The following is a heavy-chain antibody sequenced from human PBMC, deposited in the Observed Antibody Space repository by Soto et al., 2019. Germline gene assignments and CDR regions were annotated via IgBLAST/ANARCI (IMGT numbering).Heavy chain of an antibody. D-gene: IGHD6-19*01. CDR2: IYPGDSDT. J-gene: IGHJ3*02. Sequence: GESRKISCKGSGYSFTSYWIGWVRQMPGKGLEWMGIIYPGDSDTRYSPSFQGQVTISADKSISTAYLQWSSLKASDTAMYYCARAQYSSGWGDAFDIWGQGTMVTVSS. V-gene: IGHV5-51*01. CDR3: ARAQYSSGWGDAFDI. CDR1: GYSFTSYW.